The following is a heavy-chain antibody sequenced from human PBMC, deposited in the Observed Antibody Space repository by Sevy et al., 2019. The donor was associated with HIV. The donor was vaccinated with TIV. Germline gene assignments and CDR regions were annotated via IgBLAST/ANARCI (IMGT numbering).Heavy chain of an antibody. D-gene: IGHD3-22*01. CDR1: TFSVTDNY. J-gene: IGHJ6*02. CDR2: IYSGGST. CDR3: ARDRYYDPSGYYYYYYGLDV. Sequence: GGSLRLSCAASTFSVTDNYMSWVRQAPGKGLEWVSTIYSGGSTFYADSVKGRFTISRDNSKNTLYLQMNSLRAEDTAVYYCARDRYYDPSGYYYYYYGLDVWGQGTTVTVSS. V-gene: IGHV3-66*01.